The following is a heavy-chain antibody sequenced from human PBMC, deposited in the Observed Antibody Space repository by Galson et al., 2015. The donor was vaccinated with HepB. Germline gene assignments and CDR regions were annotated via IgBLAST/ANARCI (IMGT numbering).Heavy chain of an antibody. CDR1: GFTFSSYS. Sequence: SLRLSCAASGFTFSSYSMNWVRPAPGKGLEWVSSISSSSSYIYYADSVKGRFTISRDNAKNSLYLQMNSLRAEDTAVYYCARGTGSVRQQWLVRDWFDYWGQGTLVTVSS. J-gene: IGHJ4*02. CDR2: ISSSSSYI. V-gene: IGHV3-21*01. D-gene: IGHD6-19*01. CDR3: ARGTGSVRQQWLVRDWFDY.